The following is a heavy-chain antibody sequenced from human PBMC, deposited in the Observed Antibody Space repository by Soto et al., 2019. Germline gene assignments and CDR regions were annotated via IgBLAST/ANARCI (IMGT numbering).Heavy chain of an antibody. D-gene: IGHD3-10*01. J-gene: IGHJ3*01. CDR3: ARGVSNSGAYYTGPSAYDL. V-gene: IGHV1-69*06. CDR1: GGTFNGYG. CDR2: TVPVVDTA. Sequence: QVQLVQSGAVVKKPGSSVEVSCKASGGTFNGYGISWVRQAPGQGLEWMGGTVPVVDTAKYAPRFQGRVTITANNSTSTAYMELSSVRSEDTAIYFCARGVSNSGAYYTGPSAYDLWGQGTLVIVSS.